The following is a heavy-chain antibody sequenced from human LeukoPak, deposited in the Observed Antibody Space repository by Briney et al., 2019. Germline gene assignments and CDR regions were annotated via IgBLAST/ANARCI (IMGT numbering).Heavy chain of an antibody. CDR3: ARDPPPTGRNWFGP. D-gene: IGHD1-1*01. Sequence: SQTLSLTCAISGDSVSSNSAAWNWIRQSPSRGLEWLGRTYYRSKWYNDYAVSVKSRITISPDTSNNQFSLQLNSVTPEDTAVYYCARDPPPTGRNWFGPWGQGTLVTVSS. CDR1: GDSVSSNSAA. CDR2: TYYRSKWYN. V-gene: IGHV6-1*01. J-gene: IGHJ5*02.